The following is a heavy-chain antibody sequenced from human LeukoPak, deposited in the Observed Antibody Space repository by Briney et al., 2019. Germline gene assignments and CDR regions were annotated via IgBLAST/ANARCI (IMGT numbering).Heavy chain of an antibody. V-gene: IGHV4-39*07. CDR3: ARVESLPTYYYYYYMDV. CDR1: GGSISSSSYY. J-gene: IGHJ6*03. Sequence: SETLSLTCTVAGGSISSSSYYWGWIRQPPGKGLEWIGSIYYSGSTYYNPSLKSRVTISVDTSKNQFSLKLSSVAAADTAVYYCARVESLPTYYYYYYMDVWGKGTTVTVSS. D-gene: IGHD4-11*01. CDR2: IYYSGST.